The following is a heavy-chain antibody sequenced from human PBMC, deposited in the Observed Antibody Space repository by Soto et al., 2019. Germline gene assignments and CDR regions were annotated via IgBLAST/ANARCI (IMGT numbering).Heavy chain of an antibody. D-gene: IGHD3-3*01. J-gene: IGHJ4*02. CDR3: AKDSPRNYDFWSGYYYYFDY. CDR1: GFTFSSYA. CDR2: ISGSGGST. V-gene: IGHV3-23*01. Sequence: GGSLRLSCAASGFTFSSYAMSWVRQAPGKGLEWVSAISGSGGSTYYADSVKGRFTISRDNSKNTLYLQMNSLRAEDTAVYYCAKDSPRNYDFWSGYYYYFDYWGQGTLVTVS.